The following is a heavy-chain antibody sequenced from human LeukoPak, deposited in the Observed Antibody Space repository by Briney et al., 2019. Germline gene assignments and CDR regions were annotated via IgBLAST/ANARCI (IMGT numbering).Heavy chain of an antibody. Sequence: GGSLRLSCAASGFSFSSYWMHWVRQAPGKGLVWVSRINSDGSGTSYADSVKGRFTISRDNAKNTLDLHMNILRAEDTAVYYCTKGGTGHSDYWGQGTLVTVSS. J-gene: IGHJ4*02. CDR3: TKGGTGHSDY. CDR1: GFSFSSYW. D-gene: IGHD3-16*01. CDR2: INSDGSGT. V-gene: IGHV3-74*01.